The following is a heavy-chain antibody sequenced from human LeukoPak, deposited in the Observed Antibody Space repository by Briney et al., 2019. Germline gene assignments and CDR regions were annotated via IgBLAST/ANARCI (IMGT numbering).Heavy chain of an antibody. Sequence: SETLSLTCTVSGGSISSSSYYWSWIRQPPGKGLEWIGEINHSGSTNYNPSLKSRVTISVDTSKNQFSLKLSSVTAADTAVYYCARNCRIQLWSQMNSTCRYNWFDPWGQGTLVTVSS. CDR1: GGSISSSSYY. CDR3: ARNCRIQLWSQMNSTCRYNWFDP. CDR2: INHSGST. V-gene: IGHV4-39*07. D-gene: IGHD5-18*01. J-gene: IGHJ5*02.